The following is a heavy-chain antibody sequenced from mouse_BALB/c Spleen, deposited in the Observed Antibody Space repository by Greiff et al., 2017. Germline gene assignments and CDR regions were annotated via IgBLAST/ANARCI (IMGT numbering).Heavy chain of an antibody. CDR1: GYTFTSYW. Sequence: VQLQQSGTVLARPGASVKMSCKASGYTFTSYWMHWVKQRPGQGLEWIGAIYPGNSDTSYNQKFKGKAKLTAVTSTSTAYMELSSLTNEDSAVYYCTRCSTGTERGYFDVWGAGTTVTVSS. CDR3: TRCSTGTERGYFDV. D-gene: IGHD4-1*02. CDR2: IYPGNSDT. V-gene: IGHV1-5*01. J-gene: IGHJ1*01.